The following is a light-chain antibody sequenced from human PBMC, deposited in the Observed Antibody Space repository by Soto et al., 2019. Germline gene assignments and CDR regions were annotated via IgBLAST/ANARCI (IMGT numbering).Light chain of an antibody. CDR2: DAS. Sequence: DIQMTQSPSTLSASVGDRVTLTCWASQSISSWLAWYQQKPGKAPKLLIYDASSLESGVPSRFSGSGSGTEFTLTISSLQPDDFATYYCQQYNSYPWTFGQGTKVDIK. CDR1: QSISSW. CDR3: QQYNSYPWT. J-gene: IGKJ1*01. V-gene: IGKV1-5*01.